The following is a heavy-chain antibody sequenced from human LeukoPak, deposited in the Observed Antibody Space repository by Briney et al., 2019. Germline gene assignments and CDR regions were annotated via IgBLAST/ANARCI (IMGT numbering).Heavy chain of an antibody. D-gene: IGHD2-2*01. CDR3: ARGNQLLSYYYYGMDV. J-gene: IGHJ6*02. CDR2: ISAYNGNT. CDR1: GYTFTSYG. V-gene: IGHV1-18*01. Sequence: GASVKVSCKASGYTFTSYGISWVRQAPGQGLEWMGWISAYNGNTNYAQKLQGRVTMTTDTSTSTAYMELRSLRSDETAVYYCARGNQLLSYYYYGMDVWGQGTTVTVSS.